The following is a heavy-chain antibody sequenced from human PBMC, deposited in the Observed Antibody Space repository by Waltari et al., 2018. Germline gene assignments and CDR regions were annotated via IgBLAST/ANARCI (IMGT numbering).Heavy chain of an antibody. J-gene: IGHJ4*02. Sequence: EVQLLESGGGLVQPGGSLRLSCAASGFTFSSYAMRWVRRAPGKRLTVVSAIRGTDETTEYDDTVKVRFTSSRDSSKNTLYLQMDSLRAEDTAVYYCAKQFGSGSYYLDYWGQGTLVTVSS. V-gene: IGHV3-23*01. CDR2: IRGTDETT. CDR3: AKQFGSGSYYLDY. D-gene: IGHD3-10*01. CDR1: GFTFSSYA.